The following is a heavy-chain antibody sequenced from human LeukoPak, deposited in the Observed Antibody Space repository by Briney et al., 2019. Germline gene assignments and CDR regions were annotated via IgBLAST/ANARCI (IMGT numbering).Heavy chain of an antibody. CDR1: GYTFTSYG. D-gene: IGHD3-10*01. CDR2: VSAYNGNT. Sequence: ASVKVSCKASGYTFTSYGISWVRQAPGQGLEWMGWVSAYNGNTNYAQKLQGRVTMTTDTSTSTAYMELRSLRSDDTAVYYCSRVASGSSKYYYYYYYMDVWGKETTVTVSS. J-gene: IGHJ6*03. CDR3: SRVASGSSKYYYYYYYMDV. V-gene: IGHV1-18*01.